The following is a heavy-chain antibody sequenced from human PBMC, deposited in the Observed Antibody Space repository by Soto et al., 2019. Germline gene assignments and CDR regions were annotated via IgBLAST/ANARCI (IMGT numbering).Heavy chain of an antibody. V-gene: IGHV3-23*01. J-gene: IGHJ5*02. CDR2: LIGGHYGT. CDR1: GFTLQNYA. D-gene: IGHD3-10*01. Sequence: GGSLRLSCAACGFTLQNYAMAWVRQAPGKGLEWVSTLIGGHYGTAYSYSVKGRFTVSRDNSKNCLYLQMNSLGVEDTAMYFCAKGKSTGDIDWFDPWGQGSLVTVSS. CDR3: AKGKSTGDIDWFDP.